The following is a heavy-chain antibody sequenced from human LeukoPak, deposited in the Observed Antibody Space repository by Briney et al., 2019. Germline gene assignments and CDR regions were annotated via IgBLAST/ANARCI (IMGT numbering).Heavy chain of an antibody. J-gene: IGHJ4*02. Sequence: SETLSLTCAVSGGSFSGYYWTWIRQPPGKGLEWIGEINHSGSTNYNPSLKSRVTISVDTSKNQFSLKLSSVTAADTAVYYCARGDYGDYQHDYWGQGTLVTVSS. CDR1: GGSFSGYY. V-gene: IGHV4-34*01. D-gene: IGHD4-17*01. CDR2: INHSGST. CDR3: ARGDYGDYQHDY.